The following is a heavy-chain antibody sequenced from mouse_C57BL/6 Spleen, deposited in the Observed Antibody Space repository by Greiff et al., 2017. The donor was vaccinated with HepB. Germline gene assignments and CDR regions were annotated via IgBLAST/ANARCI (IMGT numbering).Heavy chain of an antibody. D-gene: IGHD1-1*01. CDR1: GYSFTGYY. J-gene: IGHJ1*03. V-gene: IGHV1-42*01. CDR3: ARSLYYYGSSGWYFDV. CDR2: INPSTSGT. Sequence: VQLQQSGPELVKPGASVKISCKASGYSFTGYYMNWVKQSPEKSLEWIGEINPSTSGTTYNQKFKAKATLTVDKSSSTAYMQLKSLTSEDSAVYYCARSLYYYGSSGWYFDVWGTGTTVTVSS.